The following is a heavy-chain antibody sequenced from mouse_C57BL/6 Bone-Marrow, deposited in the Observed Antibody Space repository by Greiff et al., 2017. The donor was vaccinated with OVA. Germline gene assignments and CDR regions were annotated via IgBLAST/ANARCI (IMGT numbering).Heavy chain of an antibody. J-gene: IGHJ2*01. Sequence: EVQLQESGGGLVKPGGSLKLSCAASGFTFSSYAMSWVRQTPEKRLEWVATISDGGSYTYYPDNVKGRFTISRDNAKNNLYLQMSHLKSEDTAMYYCAREGYYYFDYWGQGTTLTVSS. CDR1: GFTFSSYA. V-gene: IGHV5-4*01. CDR2: ISDGGSYT. CDR3: AREGYYYFDY. D-gene: IGHD1-1*01.